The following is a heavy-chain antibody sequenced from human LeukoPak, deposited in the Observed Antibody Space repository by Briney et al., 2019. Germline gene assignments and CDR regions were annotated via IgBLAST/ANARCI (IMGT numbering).Heavy chain of an antibody. CDR3: ARVRGYSSLNAFDI. J-gene: IGHJ3*02. D-gene: IGHD6-13*01. CDR1: GGSISSYY. Sequence: PSETLSLTCTVSGGSISSYYWSWIRQPPGKGLAWIGYIYYSGSTNYNPSLKSRVTISVDTSKNQFSLKLSSVTAADTAVYYCARVRGYSSLNAFDIWGQGTMVTVSS. CDR2: IYYSGST. V-gene: IGHV4-59*01.